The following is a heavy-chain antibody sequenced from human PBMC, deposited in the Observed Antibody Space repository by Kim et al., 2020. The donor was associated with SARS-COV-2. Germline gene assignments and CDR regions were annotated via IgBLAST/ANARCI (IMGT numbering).Heavy chain of an antibody. Sequence: GGSLRLSCAASGFTFSSYAMSWVRQAPGKGLEWVSAISGSGGSTYYADSVKGRFTISRDNSKNTLYLQMNSLRAEDTAVYYCAKIEVQQQLAWFERWRYYFDYWGQGTLVTVSS. CDR1: GFTFSSYA. V-gene: IGHV3-23*01. CDR3: AKIEVQQQLAWFERWRYYFDY. J-gene: IGHJ4*02. D-gene: IGHD6-13*01. CDR2: ISGSGGST.